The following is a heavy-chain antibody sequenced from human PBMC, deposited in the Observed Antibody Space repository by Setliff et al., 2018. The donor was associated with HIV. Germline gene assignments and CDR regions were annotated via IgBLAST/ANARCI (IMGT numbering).Heavy chain of an antibody. CDR1: GFAFSTYA. D-gene: IGHD3-22*01. Sequence: GGSLRLSCAASGFAFSTYAMSWVRQAPGKGLEWVSAISDSGGGTYYADSVKGRFTVSRDNSKYTLYLQMNSLRVEDTAVYYCAKETFYYDSSGYWPEPGYYFDYWGQGTLVTVSS. V-gene: IGHV3-23*01. CDR3: AKETFYYDSSGYWPEPGYYFDY. CDR2: ISDSGGGT. J-gene: IGHJ4*02.